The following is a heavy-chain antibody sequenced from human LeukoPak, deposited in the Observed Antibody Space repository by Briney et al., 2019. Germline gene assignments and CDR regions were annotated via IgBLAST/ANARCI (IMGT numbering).Heavy chain of an antibody. CDR1: GYTFTGYY. V-gene: IGHV1-2*06. Sequence: ASVKLSCKASGYTFTGYYIHWVRQAPGQGLEWMGRINPNNGGTNYAQKFQGRVTMTRDMSMSTAYMELSRLRSVDTAVYYCAGEDNSSGYRPFDIWGQGTMVTVPS. CDR2: INPNNGGT. J-gene: IGHJ3*02. CDR3: AGEDNSSGYRPFDI. D-gene: IGHD3-22*01.